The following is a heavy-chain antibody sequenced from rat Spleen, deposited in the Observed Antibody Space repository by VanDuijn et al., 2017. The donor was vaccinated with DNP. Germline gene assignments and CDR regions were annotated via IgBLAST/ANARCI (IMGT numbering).Heavy chain of an antibody. CDR2: VPSSGGST. Sequence: EVQLVESGGDLVQPGRSLKLSCVASRFTFNSYWMAWIRQVPGKGLEWVASVPSSGGSTYYPDSVKGRFIISRDNARNTLYLQMNSLRSEDTATYFCARGSGTYYRYFDFWGPGTMVTVSS. V-gene: IGHV5-31*01. D-gene: IGHD5-1*01. J-gene: IGHJ1*01. CDR3: ARGSGTYYRYFDF. CDR1: RFTFNSYW.